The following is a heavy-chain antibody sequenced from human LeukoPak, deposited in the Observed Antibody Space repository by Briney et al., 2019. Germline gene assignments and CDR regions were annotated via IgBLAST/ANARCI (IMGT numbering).Heavy chain of an antibody. D-gene: IGHD3-9*01. J-gene: IGHJ4*02. CDR3: ARWGATGYGDY. CDR1: GFTFSSYG. Sequence: GSLRLSCAASGFTFSSYGMNWVRQAPGKGLEWVSYISDSSSTIYYADSVKGRLTISRDNAKNSLYLQMNSLRAEDTAVYHCARWGATGYGDYWGQGTLVTVSS. V-gene: IGHV3-48*03. CDR2: ISDSSSTI.